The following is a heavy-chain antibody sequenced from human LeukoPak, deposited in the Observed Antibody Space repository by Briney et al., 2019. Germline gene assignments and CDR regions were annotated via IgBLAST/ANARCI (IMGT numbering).Heavy chain of an antibody. V-gene: IGHV4-61*02. CDR3: ARDPPYSSGWFSRDD. CDR1: GGSINSDNYY. CDR2: NYTSGST. J-gene: IGHJ4*02. Sequence: SQTLPLTCTVSGGSINSDNYYWSWIRQPAGKGLEWIGRNYTSGSTNYNPSLESRVTMSVDTSKNNFSLSLSSLTAADTAVYYCARDPPYSSGWFSRDDWGQGSMVTVAS. D-gene: IGHD6-19*01.